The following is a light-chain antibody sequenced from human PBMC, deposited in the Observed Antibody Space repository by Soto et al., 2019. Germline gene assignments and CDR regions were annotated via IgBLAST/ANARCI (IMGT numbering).Light chain of an antibody. CDR3: QQYNSYSPRT. CDR1: QTISSW. Sequence: DIQMTQSPSTLSASVRDRVTITCRASQTISSWLAWYQQKPGKAPKLLIYKASTLKSGVPSRFSGSGSGTDFTLTISSLQPYDFATYYCQQYNSYSPRTFGQGTKVDIK. V-gene: IGKV1-5*03. J-gene: IGKJ1*01. CDR2: KAS.